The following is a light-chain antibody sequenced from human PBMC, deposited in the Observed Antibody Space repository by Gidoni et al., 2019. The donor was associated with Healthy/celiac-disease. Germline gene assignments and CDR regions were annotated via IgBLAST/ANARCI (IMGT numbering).Light chain of an antibody. CDR3: QSSDSSLSAPYV. J-gene: IGLJ1*01. V-gene: IGLV1-40*01. Sequence: QSVLTQPPSVSVAPGQRVTISCTGSSSNIGAGYDVPWYQQRPGTAPKLLIYGNSNRPSGVPDRFSGSKSGPSASLAITGLQAEDEADYYCQSSDSSLSAPYVFGTGTKVTVL. CDR1: SSNIGAGYD. CDR2: GNS.